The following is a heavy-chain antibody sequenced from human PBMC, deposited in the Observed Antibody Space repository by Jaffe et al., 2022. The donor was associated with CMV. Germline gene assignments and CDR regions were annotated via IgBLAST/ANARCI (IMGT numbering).Heavy chain of an antibody. J-gene: IGHJ6*03. V-gene: IGHV4-34*01. CDR2: INHSGST. Sequence: QVQLQQWGAGLLKPSETLSLTCAVYGGSFSGYYWSWIRQPPGKGLEWIGEINHSGSTNYNPSLKSRVTISVDTSKNQFSLKLSSVTAADTAVYYCASATKKASSSWYYYYYYMDVWGKGTTVTVSS. CDR1: GGSFSGYY. D-gene: IGHD6-13*01. CDR3: ASATKKASSSWYYYYYYMDV.